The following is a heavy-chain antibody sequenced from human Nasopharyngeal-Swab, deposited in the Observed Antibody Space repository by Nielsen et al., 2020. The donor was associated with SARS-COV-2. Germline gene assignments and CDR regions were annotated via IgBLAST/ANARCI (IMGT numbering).Heavy chain of an antibody. J-gene: IGHJ4*02. D-gene: IGHD3-10*01. CDR3: AAYGSGSRAFDY. Sequence: SVKVSCKASGFTFTSSAVQWVRQARGQRLEWIGWIVVGSGNTNYAQKFQERVTITRDMSTSTAYMELSSLRSEDTAVYYCAAYGSGSRAFDYRGQGTLVTVSS. CDR2: IVVGSGNT. V-gene: IGHV1-58*01. CDR1: GFTFTSSA.